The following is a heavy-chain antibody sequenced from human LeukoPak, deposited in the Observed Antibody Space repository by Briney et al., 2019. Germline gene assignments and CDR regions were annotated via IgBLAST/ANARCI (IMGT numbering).Heavy chain of an antibody. CDR1: GGSFSGYY. Sequence: SVTLSLTCAVYGGSFSGYYWSWIRQPPGKGLEWIGEINHSGSTNYNPSLKSRVTISVDTSKNQFSLKLSSVTAADTAVYYCARGPYYDILTGYYTSYYYYYMDVWGKGTTVTVSS. CDR3: ARGPYYDILTGYYTSYYYYYMDV. D-gene: IGHD3-9*01. CDR2: INHSGST. J-gene: IGHJ6*03. V-gene: IGHV4-34*01.